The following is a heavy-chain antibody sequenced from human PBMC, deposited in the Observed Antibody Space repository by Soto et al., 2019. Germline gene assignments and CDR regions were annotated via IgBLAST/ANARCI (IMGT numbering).Heavy chain of an antibody. CDR3: ARARPYSYVAS. V-gene: IGHV4-34*01. CDR1: GGSFSGYY. J-gene: IGHJ5*01. CDR2: INHSGST. D-gene: IGHD5-18*01. Sequence: TSETLSLTCSFYGGSFSGYYWSLIRQPPGKGLEWIGEINHSGSTNYNPSLKSRVTISVDTPKNQFSLKLSSVTAADTAVYYCARARPYSYVASWGQGTLVTVSS.